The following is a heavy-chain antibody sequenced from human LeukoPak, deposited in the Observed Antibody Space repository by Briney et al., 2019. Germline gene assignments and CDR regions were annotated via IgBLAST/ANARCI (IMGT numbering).Heavy chain of an antibody. Sequence: PSETLSLTCTVSGYSISSGYYWGWIRQPPGKGLEWIGSIYHSGSTYYNPSLKSRVTISVDTSKNQFSLKLSSVTAADTAVYYCAREGVGATTEGSWGQGTLVTVSS. CDR2: IYHSGST. V-gene: IGHV4-38-2*02. CDR1: GYSISSGYY. D-gene: IGHD1-26*01. CDR3: AREGVGATTEGS. J-gene: IGHJ4*02.